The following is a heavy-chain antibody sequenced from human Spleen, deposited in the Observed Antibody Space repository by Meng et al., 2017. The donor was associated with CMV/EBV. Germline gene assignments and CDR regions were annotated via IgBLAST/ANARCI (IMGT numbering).Heavy chain of an antibody. J-gene: IGHJ4*02. CDR3: ANLLLLRDY. D-gene: IGHD3-22*01. V-gene: IGHV3-23*03. CDR2: IYSADSST. CDR1: GFTFSSYA. Sequence: GGSLRLSCAASGFTFSSYAMSWVRQAPGKGLEWISVIYSADSSTYYADSVKGRFTISRDNSKNTLYLQMNSLRAEDTAVYYCANLLLLRDYWGQGTLVTVSS.